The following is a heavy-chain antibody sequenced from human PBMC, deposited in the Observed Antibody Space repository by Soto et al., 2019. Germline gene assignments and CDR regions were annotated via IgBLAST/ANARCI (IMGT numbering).Heavy chain of an antibody. V-gene: IGHV1-3*01. CDR2: INVANGDT. J-gene: IGHJ4*02. D-gene: IGHD3-10*01. CDR3: ARKDYYGAGVYYFDL. CDR1: GYTLTAYP. Sequence: GASVKVSCQASGYTLTAYPIHWVRQAPGQRLEWMGWINVANGDTGYSQKFQGRVTVTRDTSASTVYMELSSLTSEDTAVYYCARKDYYGAGVYYFDLWGQGTLVTVSS.